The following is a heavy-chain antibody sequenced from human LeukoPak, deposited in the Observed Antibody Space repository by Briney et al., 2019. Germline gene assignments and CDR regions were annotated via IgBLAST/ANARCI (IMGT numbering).Heavy chain of an antibody. D-gene: IGHD2-2*02. V-gene: IGHV4-61*02. CDR3: ASEVPASIDYFQH. Sequence: SETLSLTCTVSGGSISSGTYFWSWLRQPAGTGLEWLGRIYTSGSTNYNPSLKSRVTMSVDTSRNQFSLRLSSVTAADTAVYYCASEVPASIDYFQHWGQGTLVTVSS. J-gene: IGHJ1*01. CDR1: GGSISSGTYF. CDR2: IYTSGST.